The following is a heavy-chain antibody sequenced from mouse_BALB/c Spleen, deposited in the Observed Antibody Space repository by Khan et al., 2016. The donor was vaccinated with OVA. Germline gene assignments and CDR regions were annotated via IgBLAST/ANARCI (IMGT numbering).Heavy chain of an antibody. V-gene: IGHV5-9*02. D-gene: IGHD2-1*01. CDR2: ISGTGIYT. Sequence: EVELVESGGGLVKPGGSLKLSCAPSGFAFSSYDMSWVRQTPEKRLEWVATISGTGIYTYYPDSVKGRFTISRDNARNTLYLQMSSLRSEDTALYCCARPYYYGNDGFIYWGQGTLVTVSA. CDR1: GFAFSSYD. J-gene: IGHJ3*01. CDR3: ARPYYYGNDGFIY.